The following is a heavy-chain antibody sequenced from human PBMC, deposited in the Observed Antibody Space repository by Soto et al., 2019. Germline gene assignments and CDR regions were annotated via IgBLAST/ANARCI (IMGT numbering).Heavy chain of an antibody. J-gene: IGHJ4*02. CDR3: AAGGCSSTSCYIYYFDY. V-gene: IGHV5-10-1*03. CDR1: GYSFTSYW. Sequence: EVQLVQSGAEGKKPGESLRISCKGSGYSFTSYWISWVRQMPGKGLEWMGRIDPSDSYTNYSPSFQAHVTISADKSISTAYLQWSSLKASDTATYYCAAGGCSSTSCYIYYFDYWGQGTLVTVSS. CDR2: IDPSDSYT. D-gene: IGHD2-2*01.